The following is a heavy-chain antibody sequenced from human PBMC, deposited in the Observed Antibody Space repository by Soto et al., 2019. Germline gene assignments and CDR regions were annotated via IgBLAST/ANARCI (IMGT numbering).Heavy chain of an antibody. CDR3: AILRGGGQITIFGVVSTDPVDY. J-gene: IGHJ4*02. D-gene: IGHD3-3*01. CDR2: IIPIFGTA. CDR1: GGTFSSYA. Sequence: SLKVSCKASGGTFSSYAISWVRQAPGQGLEWMGGIIPIFGTANYAQKFQGRVTITADESTSTACMELSSLRSEDTAVYYCAILRGGGQITIFGVVSTDPVDYWGQGTLVTVSS. V-gene: IGHV1-69*13.